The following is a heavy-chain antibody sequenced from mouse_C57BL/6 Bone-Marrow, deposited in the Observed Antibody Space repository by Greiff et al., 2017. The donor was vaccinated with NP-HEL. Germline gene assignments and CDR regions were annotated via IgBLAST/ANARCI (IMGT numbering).Heavy chain of an antibody. V-gene: IGHV5-17*01. J-gene: IGHJ4*01. Sequence: EVHLVESGGGLVKPGGSLKLSCAASGFTFSDYGMHWVRQAPEKGLEWVAYISSGSSTIYYADTVKGRFTISRDNATNTLFLQMTSLRSEDTAMYYCARRYRVFYYYAMDYWGQGTSVTVSS. CDR2: ISSGSSTI. D-gene: IGHD2-12*01. CDR1: GFTFSDYG. CDR3: ARRYRVFYYYAMDY.